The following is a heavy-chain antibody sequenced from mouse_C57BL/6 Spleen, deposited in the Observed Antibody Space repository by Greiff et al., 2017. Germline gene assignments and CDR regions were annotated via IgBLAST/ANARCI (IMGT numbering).Heavy chain of an antibody. CDR1: GYTFTDYE. J-gene: IGHJ2*01. V-gene: IGHV1-15*01. D-gene: IGHD2-3*01. CDR3: TRDGIFDY. CDR2: IDPETGGT. Sequence: QVQLQQSGAELVRPGASVTLSCKASGYTFTDYEMHWVKQTPVHGLEWIGAIDPETGGTAYNQKFKGKVILTADKSSSTAYMELRSLTSEDSAVYYCTRDGIFDYGGQGTTLTVSS.